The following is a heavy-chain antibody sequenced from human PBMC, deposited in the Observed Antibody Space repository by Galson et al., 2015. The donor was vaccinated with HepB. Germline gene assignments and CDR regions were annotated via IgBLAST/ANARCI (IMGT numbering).Heavy chain of an antibody. CDR1: GFTFTSYY. V-gene: IGHV1-46*01. Sequence: GFTFTSYYFHWVRQAPGQGLEWMGVINPSDDSTTYAQKLQGRVTMTRDTSTSTVFMELNSLRSEDTAVYYCARRQMYERSAPQRIHGMDIWGQGTTVTVSS. CDR3: ARRQMYERSAPQRIHGMDI. CDR2: INPSDDST. J-gene: IGHJ6*02. D-gene: IGHD3-22*01.